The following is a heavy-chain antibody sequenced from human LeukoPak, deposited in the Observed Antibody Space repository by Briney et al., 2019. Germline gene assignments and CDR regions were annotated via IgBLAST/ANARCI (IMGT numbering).Heavy chain of an antibody. V-gene: IGHV3-21*01. CDR1: GFTFSSYS. CDR3: AREHYGGNDPNDY. CDR2: ISSSSSYI. J-gene: IGHJ4*02. D-gene: IGHD4-23*01. Sequence: SGGSLRLSCAASGFTFSSYSMNWVRQAPGKGLEWVSSISSSSSYIYYADSVKGRFTISRDNAKNSLYLQMNSLRAEDTAVYYCAREHYGGNDPNDYWGQGTLVTVSS.